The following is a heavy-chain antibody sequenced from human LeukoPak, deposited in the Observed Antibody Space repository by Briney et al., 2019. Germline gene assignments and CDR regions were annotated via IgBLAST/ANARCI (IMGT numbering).Heavy chain of an antibody. J-gene: IGHJ4*02. CDR1: GFIVSHNY. V-gene: IGHV3-53*01. D-gene: IGHD6-13*01. Sequence: GGSLRLSCAASGFIVSHNYMTWVRQAPGKGLEWISVIYIGGTTYYADSVKGRFTISRDQANNTLYLQMNTLRDEDTAVYYCARGPRYSFYWGQGTLVSVSS. CDR3: ARGPRYSFY. CDR2: IYIGGTT.